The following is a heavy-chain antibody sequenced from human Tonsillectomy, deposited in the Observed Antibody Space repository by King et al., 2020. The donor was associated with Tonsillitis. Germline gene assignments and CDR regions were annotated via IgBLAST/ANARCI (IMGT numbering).Heavy chain of an antibody. Sequence: QVQLVQSGAEVKRPGSSVKVSCKASGGNFASNAISWVRQAPGQGLEWMGGIIPIFGTTNYAQKFQGRLTLTADQSTKTAYMELGSLTFEDRAVYYCARGTHTAAVGLGGKTHYFHYMNVWGKGTTVTVSS. CDR3: ARGTHTAAVGLGGKTHYFHYMNV. CDR1: GGNFASNA. V-gene: IGHV1-69*01. CDR2: IIPIFGTT. D-gene: IGHD1-26*01. J-gene: IGHJ6*03.